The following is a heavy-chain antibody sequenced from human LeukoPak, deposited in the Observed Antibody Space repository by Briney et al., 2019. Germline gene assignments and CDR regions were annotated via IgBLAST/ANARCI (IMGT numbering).Heavy chain of an antibody. CDR1: GYSFTSYY. J-gene: IGHJ4*02. CDR2: INPNSGGT. V-gene: IGHV1-2*02. CDR3: ARALGGVGDY. D-gene: IGHD3-16*01. Sequence: ASVKVSCKASGYSFTSYYMHWLRQAPGQGVEWMGWINPNSGGTNYAQRFQGRVTMTRDTSINTAYMEMSRLTSDDTAVFYCARALGGVGDYWGQGTQVTVSS.